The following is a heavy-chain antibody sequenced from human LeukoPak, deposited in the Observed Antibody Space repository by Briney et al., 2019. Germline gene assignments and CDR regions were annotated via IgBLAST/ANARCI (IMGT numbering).Heavy chain of an antibody. CDR2: ISYDGSNK. Sequence: GGSLRLSCAASGFTFSSYAMHWVRQAPGKGLEWVAVISYDGSNKYYADSVKGRFTISRDNSKNTLYLQMNSLRAEDTAVYYCAKPQEGQQLVRSYYYYGMDVWGQGTTVTVSS. V-gene: IGHV3-30-3*02. CDR3: AKPQEGQQLVRSYYYYGMDV. CDR1: GFTFSSYA. D-gene: IGHD6-13*01. J-gene: IGHJ6*02.